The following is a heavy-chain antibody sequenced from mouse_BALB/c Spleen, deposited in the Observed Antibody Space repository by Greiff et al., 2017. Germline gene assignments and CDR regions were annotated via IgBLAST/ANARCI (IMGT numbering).Heavy chain of an antibody. CDR2: IAPGSGST. CDR1: GYTFTSYW. Sequence: DLVKPGASVKLSCKASGYTFTSYWINRIKQRPGQGLEWIGRIAPGSGSTYYNEMFKGKATLTVDTSSSTAYIQLSSLSSEDSAVYFCARLGGYAMDYWGQGTSVTVSS. V-gene: IGHV1S41*01. J-gene: IGHJ4*01. D-gene: IGHD4-1*01. CDR3: ARLGGYAMDY.